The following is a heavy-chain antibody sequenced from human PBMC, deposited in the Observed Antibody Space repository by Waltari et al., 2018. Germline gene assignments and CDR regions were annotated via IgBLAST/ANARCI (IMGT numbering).Heavy chain of an antibody. CDR3: ARDSRLSGYVDY. CDR2: IIPILGTA. J-gene: IGHJ4*02. V-gene: IGHV1-69*08. Sequence: QVQLVQSGAEVKKPGSSVKVSCKASGGTFSSYAISWVRQAHGQGLEWMGRIIPILGTANYAQKFQGRVTITADKSTSTAYMELSSLRSEDTAVYYCARDSRLSGYVDYWGQGTLVTVSS. D-gene: IGHD1-26*01. CDR1: GGTFSSYA.